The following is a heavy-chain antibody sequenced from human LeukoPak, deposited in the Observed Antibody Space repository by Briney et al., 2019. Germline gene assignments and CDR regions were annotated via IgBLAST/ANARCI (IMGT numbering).Heavy chain of an antibody. V-gene: IGHV3-20*04. Sequence: PGGSLRLSCAASGFTFDDYGMSWVRQAPGKGLEWVSGINWNGGSTGYADSVKGRFTISRDNAKNPLYLQMNSLRAEDTALYYCARDYCSSTSFGCYYGMDVWGQGTTVTVSS. CDR3: ARDYCSSTSFGCYYGMDV. D-gene: IGHD2-2*01. CDR1: GFTFDDYG. J-gene: IGHJ6*02. CDR2: INWNGGST.